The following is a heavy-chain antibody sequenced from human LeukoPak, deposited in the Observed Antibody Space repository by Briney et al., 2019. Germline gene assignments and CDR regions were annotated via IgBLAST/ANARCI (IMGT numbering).Heavy chain of an antibody. Sequence: SETLSLTCTVSGGSISSYYWSWIRQPPGKGLEWIGYIYYSGSTNYNPSLKSRVTISVDTSKNQFSLKLSSVTAADTAVCYCARARRYYYDSSGYFDYWGQGTLVTVSS. CDR1: GGSISSYY. V-gene: IGHV4-59*01. CDR2: IYYSGST. D-gene: IGHD3-22*01. J-gene: IGHJ4*02. CDR3: ARARRYYYDSSGYFDY.